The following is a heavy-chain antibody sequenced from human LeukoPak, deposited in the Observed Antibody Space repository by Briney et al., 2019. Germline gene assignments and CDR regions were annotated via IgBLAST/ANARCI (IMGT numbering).Heavy chain of an antibody. Sequence: PGGSLRLSCAASGFTFSSYAMSWVRQAPGKGLEWVSAISGSGGSTYYADSVKGRFTISRDNSKNTLYLQMNSLRAEDTAVYYCAKDGRQLVRAAHVDYWGQGTLVTVSS. V-gene: IGHV3-23*01. D-gene: IGHD6-13*01. J-gene: IGHJ4*02. CDR1: GFTFSSYA. CDR2: ISGSGGST. CDR3: AKDGRQLVRAAHVDY.